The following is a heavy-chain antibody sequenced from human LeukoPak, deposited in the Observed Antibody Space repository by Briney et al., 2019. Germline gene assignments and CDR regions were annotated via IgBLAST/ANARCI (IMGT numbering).Heavy chain of an antibody. Sequence: QSGGSLRLSCAASGFTFSNFGMHWVRQAPGKGLEWVAFIRFDGTSEFYADSVKARFTISRDNSKNTLYLQMTGLRAEDTAVYYCAKDKVVGLFDYWGQGTLVTISS. CDR2: IRFDGTSE. CDR3: AKDKVVGLFDY. V-gene: IGHV3-30*02. CDR1: GFTFSNFG. D-gene: IGHD3/OR15-3a*01. J-gene: IGHJ4*02.